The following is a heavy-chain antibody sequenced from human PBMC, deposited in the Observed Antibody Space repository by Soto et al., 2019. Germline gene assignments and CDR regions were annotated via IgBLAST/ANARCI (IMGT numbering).Heavy chain of an antibody. D-gene: IGHD5-12*01. Sequence: SVKVSCKASGGTFNNYALSWVRQAPGQGLEWMGGIIPILNSANYAQKFQGRVTITADDSTSTAYMELRSLRPDDTAVYYCAREVTVASYSFDFWGQGTLVTVSS. J-gene: IGHJ4*02. CDR1: GGTFNNYA. V-gene: IGHV1-69*13. CDR3: AREVTVASYSFDF. CDR2: IIPILNSA.